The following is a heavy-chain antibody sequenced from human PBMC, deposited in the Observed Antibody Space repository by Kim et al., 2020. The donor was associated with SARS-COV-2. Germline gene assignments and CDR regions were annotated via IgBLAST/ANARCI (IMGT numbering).Heavy chain of an antibody. Sequence: DSDTRYSPSFQGQVTISADKSISTTYLQWSSLKASDTAMYYCARHKGADFWGQGTLVTVSS. V-gene: IGHV5-51*01. J-gene: IGHJ4*02. CDR3: ARHKGADF. CDR2: DSDT.